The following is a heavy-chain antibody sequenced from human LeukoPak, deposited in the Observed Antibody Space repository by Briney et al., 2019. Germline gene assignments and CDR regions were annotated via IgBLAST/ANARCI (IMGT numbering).Heavy chain of an antibody. CDR1: GFTFSSYS. V-gene: IGHV3-48*02. Sequence: GGSLRLSCAASGFTFSSYSMNWVRQAPGKGLEWISYISSSSSAIYYAVSVKGRSTISRDNAKNSLYLQMNSLRDEDTAVYYCVRDHYYSFDCWGQGTLVTVSS. CDR3: VRDHYYSFDC. CDR2: ISSSSSAI. J-gene: IGHJ4*02. D-gene: IGHD2/OR15-2a*01.